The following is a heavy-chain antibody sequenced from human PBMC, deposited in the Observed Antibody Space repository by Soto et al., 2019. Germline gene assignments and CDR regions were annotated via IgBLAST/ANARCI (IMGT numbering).Heavy chain of an antibody. CDR3: VIWRVPLKTYYYDSSGYSGAFDK. D-gene: IGHD3-22*01. V-gene: IGHV3-64D*06. CDR2: ISSNGGST. CDR1: GFTFSSYA. J-gene: IGHJ3*02. Sequence: PGGSLRLSCSAPGFTFSSYAMHWVRQAPGKGLEYVSAISSNGGSTYYADSVKGRFTISRDNSKNTPYLQMSSLRAEDTAVYYCVIWRVPLKTYYYDSSGYSGAFDKWGKGTMVTVSS.